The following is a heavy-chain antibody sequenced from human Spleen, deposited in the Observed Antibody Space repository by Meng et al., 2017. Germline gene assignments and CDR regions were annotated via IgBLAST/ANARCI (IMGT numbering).Heavy chain of an antibody. D-gene: IGHD4-11*01. CDR2: SKHSGST. Sequence: QVQLQQWGTELLKPSETLSLTCVVSVGAFSDYYWSRIRQPPGKGLEWIGESKHSGSTNYNPSLESLATISVDTSQNNLSQKLSSVTAADSAVYYCARGPTTMAHDFDYWGQGTLVTVFS. CDR1: VGAFSDYY. CDR3: ARGPTTMAHDFDY. V-gene: IGHV4-34*01. J-gene: IGHJ4*02.